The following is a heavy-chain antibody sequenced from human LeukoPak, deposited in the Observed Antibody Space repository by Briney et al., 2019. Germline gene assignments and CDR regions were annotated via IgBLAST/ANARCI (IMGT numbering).Heavy chain of an antibody. V-gene: IGHV3-30*02. CDR1: GFTFSSYG. D-gene: IGHD5-12*01. CDR2: IRYDGSNK. J-gene: IGHJ4*02. Sequence: GGSLRLSCAASGFTFSSYGMHWVRQAPGKGLEWVAFIRYDGSNKYYADSVKGRFTISRDNSKNTLYLQMNSLRAEDTAVYYCARAGGGYDLPFDYWGQGTLVTVSS. CDR3: ARAGGGYDLPFDY.